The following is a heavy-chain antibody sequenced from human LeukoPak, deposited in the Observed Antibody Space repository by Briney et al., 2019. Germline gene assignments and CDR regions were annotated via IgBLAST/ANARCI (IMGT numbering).Heavy chain of an antibody. Sequence: ETLSLTCTVSGGSISSSSYYWGWVRQAPGKGLEWVANIKQDGSEKYYVDSVRGRFTISRDNAKSSLYLQMNSLRAEDTAVYXXXXXPSTVTTGYYWGQGTLVTVFS. CDR3: XXXPSTVTTGYY. V-gene: IGHV3-7*01. J-gene: IGHJ4*02. CDR2: IKQDGSEK. D-gene: IGHD4-17*01. CDR1: GGSISSSSYY.